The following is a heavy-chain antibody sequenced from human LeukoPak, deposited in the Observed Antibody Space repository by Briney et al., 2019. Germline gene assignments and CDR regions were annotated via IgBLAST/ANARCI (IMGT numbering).Heavy chain of an antibody. CDR3: AKTLIDYGDYKDY. CDR1: GYTFTGYY. CDR2: INPNSGGT. D-gene: IGHD4-17*01. J-gene: IGHJ4*02. V-gene: IGHV1-2*02. Sequence: ASVKVSCKASGYTFTGYYMHWVRQAPGQGLEWMGWINPNSGGTNYAQEFQGRVTMTRDTSISTAYMELSRLRSDDTAVYYCAKTLIDYGDYKDYWGQGTLVTVSS.